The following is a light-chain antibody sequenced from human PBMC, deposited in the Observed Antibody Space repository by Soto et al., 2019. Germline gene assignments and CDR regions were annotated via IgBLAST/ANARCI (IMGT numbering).Light chain of an antibody. Sequence: QSVLTQPPSVSGAPGQRVTISCTGSSSSIGAGYDVHWYQQLPGTAPKLLIYGNSNRPSGVPDRFSGSKSGTSASLAITGLQAEDEADYYCQSYDSSLSVVFGGGTKLNVL. CDR3: QSYDSSLSVV. CDR1: SSSIGAGYD. J-gene: IGLJ2*01. CDR2: GNS. V-gene: IGLV1-40*01.